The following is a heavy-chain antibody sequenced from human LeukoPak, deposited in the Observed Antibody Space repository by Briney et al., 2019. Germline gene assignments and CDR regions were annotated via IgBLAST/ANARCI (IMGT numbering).Heavy chain of an antibody. CDR3: ARDHRASTGTYNWFDP. Sequence: GASVKVSCKASGYTFTSYGISWVRQAPGQGLEWMGWISAYNGNTNYAQKLQGRVTMTTDTSTSTAYMELRSLRSDDTAVYYCARDHRASTGTYNWFDPWGQGTLVTVSS. D-gene: IGHD1-1*01. V-gene: IGHV1-18*01. CDR1: GYTFTSYG. CDR2: ISAYNGNT. J-gene: IGHJ5*02.